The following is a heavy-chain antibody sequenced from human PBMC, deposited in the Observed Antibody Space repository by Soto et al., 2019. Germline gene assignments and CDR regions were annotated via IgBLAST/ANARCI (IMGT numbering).Heavy chain of an antibody. J-gene: IGHJ6*02. Sequence: ASVKVSCKASGYTFTSYGISWVRQAPGQGLEWMGWISAYNGNTNYAQKLQGRVTMTTDTSTSTAYMELRSLRSDDTAVYYCARDRFSYDFWSGYALADYYYGMDVWGQGTTVTVSS. CDR1: GYTFTSYG. CDR3: ARDRFSYDFWSGYALADYYYGMDV. V-gene: IGHV1-18*01. CDR2: ISAYNGNT. D-gene: IGHD3-3*01.